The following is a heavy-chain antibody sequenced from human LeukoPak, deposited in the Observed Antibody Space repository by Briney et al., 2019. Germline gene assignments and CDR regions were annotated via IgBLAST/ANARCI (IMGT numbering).Heavy chain of an antibody. CDR2: INNDGSSA. Sequence: GGSLRLSCAASGFTLRSHWMHWVRQVPGKGLVWVSRINNDGSSASYADAVKGRFTISRDNAKNTLYLQMDSLRADDPAVYYCVRGPTYFDSWRQGTLVTVSS. CDR3: VRGPTYFDS. J-gene: IGHJ4*02. CDR1: GFTLRSHW. V-gene: IGHV3-74*01.